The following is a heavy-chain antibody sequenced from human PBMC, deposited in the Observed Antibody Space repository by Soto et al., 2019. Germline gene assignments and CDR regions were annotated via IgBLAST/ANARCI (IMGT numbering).Heavy chain of an antibody. CDR1: GYSFTSYA. D-gene: IGHD2-21*02. CDR3: ARHPSDFWFDP. Sequence: VSVKVTCKDSGYSFTSYAIHWMRQAPGQRLEWMGWINAGNGNTKVPQKFQGRVTFTRDTSASTVYMEVSSLRSEDTAVYYCARHPSDFWFDPWGQGTLVTVSS. CDR2: INAGNGNT. J-gene: IGHJ5*02. V-gene: IGHV1-3*01.